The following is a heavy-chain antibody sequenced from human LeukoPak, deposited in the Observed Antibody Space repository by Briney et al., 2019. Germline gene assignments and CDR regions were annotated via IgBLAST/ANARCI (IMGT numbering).Heavy chain of an antibody. J-gene: IGHJ4*02. V-gene: IGHV1-18*01. CDR3: ARDRRDYYDSSGYSIPPDY. D-gene: IGHD3-22*01. Sequence: ASVKVSCKASGYTFTSYGISWVRQAPGQGLEWMGWISAYNGNTNYAQKLQGRVTMTTDTSTSTAYMELRSLRSDDTAVYYCARDRRDYYDSSGYSIPPDYWGQGTLVTVSS. CDR1: GYTFTSYG. CDR2: ISAYNGNT.